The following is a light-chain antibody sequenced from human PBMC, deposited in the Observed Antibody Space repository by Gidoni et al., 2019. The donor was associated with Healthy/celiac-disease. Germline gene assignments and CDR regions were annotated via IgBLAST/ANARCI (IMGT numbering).Light chain of an antibody. V-gene: IGKV3-15*01. CDR3: QQYNNWSPYT. J-gene: IGKJ2*01. Sequence: EIGMTPSPATLPVSPVERATLSCRASQEVSSNLASYQQKPAQAPRLLIYGASTTATGIPARFCGSRCGTAFSLTISSLQSADFAVYYCQQYNNWSPYTFGQGTKLEIK. CDR2: GAS. CDR1: QEVSSN.